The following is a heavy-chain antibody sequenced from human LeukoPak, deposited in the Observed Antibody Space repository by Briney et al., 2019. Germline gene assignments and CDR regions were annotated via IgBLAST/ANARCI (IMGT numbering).Heavy chain of an antibody. CDR3: ARHGRGGRALDI. CDR1: GGSISSYY. D-gene: IGHD2-15*01. J-gene: IGHJ3*02. V-gene: IGHV4-59*08. Sequence: SETLSLTCTVSGGSISSYYWSWIRQPPGKGLEWIGYIYYSGSTNYNPSLKSRVTISVDTSKNQFSLKLSSVTASDTAVYYCARHGRGGRALDIWGQGTMVTVSS. CDR2: IYYSGST.